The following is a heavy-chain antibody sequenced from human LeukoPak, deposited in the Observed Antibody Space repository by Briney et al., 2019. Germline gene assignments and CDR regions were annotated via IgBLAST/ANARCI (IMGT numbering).Heavy chain of an antibody. CDR1: GYTFTGYF. V-gene: IGHV1-2*02. D-gene: IGHD5-12*01. CDR3: ARAYTGFEAFDY. Sequence: ASVKVSCKASGYTFTGYFIHWVRHAPGQGLERMGWINPNSGDTNYAQKFQGRVTMTRDTSVNTAYMDLISLRSDDTAVYHCARAYTGFEAFDYWGQGVPVTVSS. J-gene: IGHJ4*02. CDR2: INPNSGDT.